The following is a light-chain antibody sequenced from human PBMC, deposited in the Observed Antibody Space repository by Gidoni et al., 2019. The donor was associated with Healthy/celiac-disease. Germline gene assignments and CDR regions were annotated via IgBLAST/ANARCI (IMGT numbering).Light chain of an antibody. J-gene: IGKJ5*01. Sequence: EILLTQSPGTLSLSPGERATLSCRASQSVSSSYLAWYQQKPGQAHRLLIYGASSRATGIPDRFSGSGSGTEFTLNISRLEPEDCAVYECQQYGSSPPITFGQGKRLEIK. CDR2: GAS. CDR1: QSVSSSY. CDR3: QQYGSSPPIT. V-gene: IGKV3-20*01.